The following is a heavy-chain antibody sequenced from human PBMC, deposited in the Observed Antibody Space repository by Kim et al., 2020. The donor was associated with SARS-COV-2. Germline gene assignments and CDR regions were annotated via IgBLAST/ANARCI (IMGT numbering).Heavy chain of an antibody. CDR3: AKAGFYYDSSGPFDY. Sequence: GGSLRLSCAASGFTFSSYAMSWVRQAPGKGLEWVSAISGSGGSTYYADSVKGRFTISRDNSKNTLYLQMNSLRAEDTAVYYCAKAGFYYDSSGPFDYWCQGTLVTVSS. V-gene: IGHV3-23*01. D-gene: IGHD3-22*01. CDR1: GFTFSSYA. J-gene: IGHJ4*02. CDR2: ISGSGGST.